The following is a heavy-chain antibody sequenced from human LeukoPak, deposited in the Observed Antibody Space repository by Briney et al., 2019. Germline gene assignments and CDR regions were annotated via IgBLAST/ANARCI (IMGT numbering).Heavy chain of an antibody. V-gene: IGHV1-18*01. D-gene: IGHD6-19*01. CDR1: GYTFNTYG. CDR2: INTDNGNT. J-gene: IGHJ4*02. CDR3: ARDRGQWVVRISLDY. Sequence: ASVKVSCKASGYTFNTYGISWVRQAPGQRPEWMGWINTDNGNTKYAQKFQGRVTMTTDTSTSTAYMELSSLRSEDTAVYYCARDRGQWVVRISLDYWGQGTLVTVSS.